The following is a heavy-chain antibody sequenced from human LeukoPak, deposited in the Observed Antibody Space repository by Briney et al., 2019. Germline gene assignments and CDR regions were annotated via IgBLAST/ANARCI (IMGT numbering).Heavy chain of an antibody. CDR2: ISGRSSTI. CDR3: ARDRLISGSYFFDY. CDR1: AFTFSDYS. V-gene: IGHV3-48*01. Sequence: PGGSLRLSCAASAFTFSDYSMNWVGQARGKGLEWISYISGRSSTIYYADSVRGRFTISRDNAKNSMYLQMNSLRAEDTAVYYCARDRLISGSYFFDYWGQGTLVTVSS. D-gene: IGHD1-26*01. J-gene: IGHJ4*02.